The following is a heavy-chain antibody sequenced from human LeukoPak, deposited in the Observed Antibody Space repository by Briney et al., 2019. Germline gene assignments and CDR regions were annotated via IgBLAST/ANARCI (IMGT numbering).Heavy chain of an antibody. CDR1: GFTFGGYG. D-gene: IGHD1-14*01. Sequence: RSLRLSCAGSGFTFGGYGMHWFRQTPGKGLEWVAVIAYDGSRAFYADSVKGRFTISRDNSKNTMSVQMDDLRAEDTAVYYCTRYNNDHFDFWGQGTLVTVSS. CDR2: IAYDGSRA. J-gene: IGHJ4*02. CDR3: TRYNNDHFDF. V-gene: IGHV3-33*01.